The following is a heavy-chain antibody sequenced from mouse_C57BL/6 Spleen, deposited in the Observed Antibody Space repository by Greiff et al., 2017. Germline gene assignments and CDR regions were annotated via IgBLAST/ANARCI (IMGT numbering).Heavy chain of an antibody. CDR2: IDPSDSYT. V-gene: IGHV1-59*01. CDR3: AREPITTGVAMDY. J-gene: IGHJ4*01. CDR1: GYTFTSYW. Sequence: QVQLKQPGAELVRPGTSVKLSCKASGYTFTSYWMHWVKQRPGQGLEWIGVIDPSDSYTNYNQKFKGKATLTVDTSSSTAYMQLSSLTSEDSAVYYGAREPITTGVAMDYWGQGTSVTVSS. D-gene: IGHD1-1*01.